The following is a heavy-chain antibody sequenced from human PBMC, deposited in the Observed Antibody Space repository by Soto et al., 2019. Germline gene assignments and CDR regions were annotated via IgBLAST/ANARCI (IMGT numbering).Heavy chain of an antibody. Sequence: SETLSLTCAVYGWSFSGYYWTWIRQPPGTGLEWIGEINHSGSTNYNPSLQSRVTISVDTSSNQFSMKLNSVTAADTAVYYCTDMLGQWLPRDWGQGTVVTVSS. D-gene: IGHD6-19*01. J-gene: IGHJ4*02. CDR3: TDMLGQWLPRD. V-gene: IGHV4-34*01. CDR2: INHSGST. CDR1: GWSFSGYY.